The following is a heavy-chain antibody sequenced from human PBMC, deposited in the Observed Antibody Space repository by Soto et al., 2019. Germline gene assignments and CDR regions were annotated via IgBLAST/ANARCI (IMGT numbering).Heavy chain of an antibody. CDR1: GFTFTRYS. Sequence: LILSCAASGFTFTRYSMNWVRQGPGKGLEWVSSISSTTNYIYYGDSMKGRFTISRDNAKNSLYLEMNSLRAEDTAVYYCARESEDLTSNFDYWGQGTLVTVSS. V-gene: IGHV3-21*06. CDR2: ISSTTNYI. J-gene: IGHJ4*02. CDR3: ARESEDLTSNFDY.